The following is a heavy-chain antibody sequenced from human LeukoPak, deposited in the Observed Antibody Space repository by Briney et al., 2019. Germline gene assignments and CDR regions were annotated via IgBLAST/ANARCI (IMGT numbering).Heavy chain of an antibody. V-gene: IGHV4-34*01. D-gene: IGHD6-13*01. CDR1: GGSFSGYY. CDR3: ARQAIARYSSSWPTKPAGYMDV. CDR2: INHSGST. J-gene: IGHJ6*03. Sequence: PSETLSLTCAVYGGSFSGYYWSWIRQPPGKGLEWIGEINHSGSTNYNPSLKSRVTISVDTSKNQFSLKLSSVTAADTAVYYCARQAIARYSSSWPTKPAGYMDVWGKGTTVTVSS.